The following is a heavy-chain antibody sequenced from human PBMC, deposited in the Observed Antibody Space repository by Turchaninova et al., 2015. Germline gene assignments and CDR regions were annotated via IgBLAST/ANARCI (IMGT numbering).Heavy chain of an antibody. V-gene: IGHV4-39*07. Sequence: QLQLQESGPGRVKPSETRSLPCPFSGASVTSSGYYWGWTRQPPGKGLEWIGSINYSGSTYYNPSLKSRVTISVDTSKNQFSLRLSSVTAADTAVYYCARITAVGDYLDYCGQGTLVTVSS. D-gene: IGHD3-16*01. CDR2: INYSGST. J-gene: IGHJ4*02. CDR3: ARITAVGDYLDY. CDR1: GASVTSSGYY.